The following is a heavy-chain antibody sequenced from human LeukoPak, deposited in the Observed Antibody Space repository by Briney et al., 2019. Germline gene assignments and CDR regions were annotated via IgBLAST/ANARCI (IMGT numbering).Heavy chain of an antibody. J-gene: IGHJ4*02. D-gene: IGHD2-2*01. Sequence: GGSLRLSCAASGFTFSSYSMNWVRQSPGKGLEWVSSISSSGSYIYYADSVEGRFTISRDNAKNSLYLQMNSLRAEDTAVYYCVRGVPVVPGIDYWGQGTQVTVSS. CDR3: VRGVPVVPGIDY. CDR2: ISSSGSYI. V-gene: IGHV3-21*01. CDR1: GFTFSSYS.